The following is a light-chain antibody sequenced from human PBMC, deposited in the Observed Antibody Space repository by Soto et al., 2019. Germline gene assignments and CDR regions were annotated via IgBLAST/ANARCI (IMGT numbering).Light chain of an antibody. J-gene: IGLJ2*01. Sequence: QSVLTQPVSVSGSPGQSITISCTGTSSDVASYNLVSWYRQHPGKAPKLIIYEATKRPSGVSNRFSGSKSGDAASLTLSGLQAEDEADYYCCSYAGSSTLVFGGGTKLTVL. CDR2: EAT. CDR1: SSDVASYNL. V-gene: IGLV2-23*01. CDR3: CSYAGSSTLV.